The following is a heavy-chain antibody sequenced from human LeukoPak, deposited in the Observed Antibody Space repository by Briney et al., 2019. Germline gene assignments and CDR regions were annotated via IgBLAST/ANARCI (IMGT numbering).Heavy chain of an antibody. Sequence: GGSLRLSCAASGFTFNDYYMSWIRQAPGKGLEWLSYLNIGGTNTHYADSVKGRFTISRDNAKKSLYLEINNLSAEDTAVYYCATDGAGFDPWGQGVLVTVSS. V-gene: IGHV3-11*01. CDR3: ATDGAGFDP. CDR1: GFTFNDYY. J-gene: IGHJ5*02. CDR2: LNIGGTNT.